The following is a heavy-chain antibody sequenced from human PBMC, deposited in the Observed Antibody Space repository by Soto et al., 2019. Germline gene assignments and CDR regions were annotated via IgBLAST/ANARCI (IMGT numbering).Heavy chain of an antibody. D-gene: IGHD1-1*01. CDR3: ARDERLSY. CDR1: GFTFSSYA. Sequence: QVQLVESGGGVVQPGRSLRLSCAASGFTFSSYAMHWVRQAPGKGLEWVAVISYDGSNKYYADSVKGRFTISRDNSKNTLYLQMNSLRAEDTAVYYCARDERLSYWGQGTLVTVSS. V-gene: IGHV3-30-3*01. J-gene: IGHJ4*02. CDR2: ISYDGSNK.